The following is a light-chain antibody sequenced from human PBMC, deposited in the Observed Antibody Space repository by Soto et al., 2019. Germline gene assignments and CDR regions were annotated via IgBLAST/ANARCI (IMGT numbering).Light chain of an antibody. Sequence: EIVLTQSPGTLSLSPGERATLSCRASQSVPGNYLAWLQQKPGQAPRVLIYGVSMRATGIPDRFSGSGSGTDFTLTISKLEPEDFAVYFCQQYTSPPWTLGQGTKVETK. J-gene: IGKJ1*01. CDR2: GVS. CDR3: QQYTSPPWT. CDR1: QSVPGNY. V-gene: IGKV3-20*01.